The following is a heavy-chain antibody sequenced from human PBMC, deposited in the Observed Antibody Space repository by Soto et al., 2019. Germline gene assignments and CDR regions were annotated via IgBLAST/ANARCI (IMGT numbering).Heavy chain of an antibody. Sequence: PGGSLRLSCAASGFTFSSYGMHWVRQAPGKGLEWVAVIWYDGSNKYYADSVKGRFTISRDNSKNTLYLQMNSLRAEDTAVYYCARDRHLSGSHFDYWGQGTLVTVSS. J-gene: IGHJ4*02. CDR3: ARDRHLSGSHFDY. CDR2: IWYDGSNK. D-gene: IGHD5-12*01. CDR1: GFTFSSYG. V-gene: IGHV3-33*01.